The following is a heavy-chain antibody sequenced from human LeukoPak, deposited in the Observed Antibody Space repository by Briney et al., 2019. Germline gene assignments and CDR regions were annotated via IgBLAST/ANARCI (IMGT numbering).Heavy chain of an antibody. CDR1: GFTFSSYA. CDR2: IWYDGSHK. V-gene: IGHV3-33*01. J-gene: IGHJ6*02. Sequence: AGGSLRLSCAASGFTFSSYAMHWVRQAPGKGLEWVAVIWYDGSHKYYVDSVKGRFTISRDNSKNTLYLQMNSLRAEDTAVYHCAREKDGMDVWGQGTTVHVSS. CDR3: AREKDGMDV.